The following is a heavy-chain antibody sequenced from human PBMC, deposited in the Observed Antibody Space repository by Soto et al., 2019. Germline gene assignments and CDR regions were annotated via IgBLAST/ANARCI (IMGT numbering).Heavy chain of an antibody. CDR3: ARVGSIAAAGTPDY. V-gene: IGHV3-11*01. D-gene: IGHD6-13*01. CDR2: ISGSGSTI. Sequence: PGGSLRLSCAASEFTFSDYYMSWFRQAPGKGLEWVSYISGSGSTIHDADSVKGRFTISRGNAKNSLYLQMNSLRADDTAVYYCARVGSIAAAGTPDYWGQGTLVTVSS. J-gene: IGHJ4*02. CDR1: EFTFSDYY.